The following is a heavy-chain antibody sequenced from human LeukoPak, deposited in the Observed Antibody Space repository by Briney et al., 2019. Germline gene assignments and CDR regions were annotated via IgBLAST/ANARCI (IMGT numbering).Heavy chain of an antibody. J-gene: IGHJ4*02. CDR3: ARDQEAFDY. V-gene: IGHV1-46*01. Sequence: GASVKVSCKVSGYSFTSNYIHWVRQAPGQGLEWMGMIYPSDGSTSYAQKFQGRVTVTRDTSTSTVHMELSGLRSEDTAVYYCARDQEAFDYWGQGTLVTVSS. CDR2: IYPSDGST. CDR1: GYSFTSNY.